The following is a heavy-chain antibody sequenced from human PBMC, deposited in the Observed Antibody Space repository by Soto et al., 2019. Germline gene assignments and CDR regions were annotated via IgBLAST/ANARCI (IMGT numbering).Heavy chain of an antibody. J-gene: IGHJ6*02. V-gene: IGHV3-30-3*01. CDR2: ISYDGSNK. CDR3: AASSGIEGTYYYGMDV. CDR1: GFTFSSYA. Sequence: GGSLRLSCAASGFTFSSYAMHWVRQAPGKGLEWVAVISYDGSNKYYADSVKGRFTISRDNSKNTLYLQMNSLRAGDTAVYYCAASSGIEGTYYYGMDVWGQGTTVTVSS. D-gene: IGHD3-10*01.